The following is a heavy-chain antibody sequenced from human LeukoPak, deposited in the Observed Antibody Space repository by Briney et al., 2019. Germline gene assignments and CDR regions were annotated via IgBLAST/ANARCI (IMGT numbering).Heavy chain of an antibody. D-gene: IGHD3-10*01. CDR3: ARMIYGSGTHEGNWFDP. V-gene: IGHV1-18*01. J-gene: IGHJ5*02. CDR1: GYIFTSYG. CDR2: ISAYNGNT. Sequence: ASVKVSCKASGYIFTSYGISWVRQAPGQGLEWMGWISAYNGNTNYAQKLQGRVTMTTDTSTSTAYMELRSLRSDDTAVYYCARMIYGSGTHEGNWFDPWGQGTLVTVSS.